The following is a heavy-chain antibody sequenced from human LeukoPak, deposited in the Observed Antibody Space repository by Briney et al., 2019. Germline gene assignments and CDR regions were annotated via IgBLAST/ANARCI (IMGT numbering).Heavy chain of an antibody. Sequence: ASVKVSCKASGYTFTGYYMHWVRQAPGQGLEWMGWINPNSGGTNYAQKFQGWVTMTRDTSISTAYMELSRLRSDDTAVYSCARNMYSSSWYVLDYWGQGTLVTVSS. CDR2: INPNSGGT. CDR3: ARNMYSSSWYVLDY. D-gene: IGHD6-13*01. V-gene: IGHV1-2*04. J-gene: IGHJ4*02. CDR1: GYTFTGYY.